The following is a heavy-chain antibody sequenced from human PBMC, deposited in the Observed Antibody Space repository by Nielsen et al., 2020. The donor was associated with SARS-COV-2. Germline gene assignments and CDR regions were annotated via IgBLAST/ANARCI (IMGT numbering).Heavy chain of an antibody. Sequence: SETLSLTCTVSGGSISSGSYYWSWIRQPAGKGLEWIGRIYTSGSTNYNPPLKSRVTISVDTSKNQFSLKLSSVTAADTAVYYCARDEAYWGQGTLVTVSS. CDR2: IYTSGST. CDR1: GGSISSGSYY. CDR3: ARDEAY. J-gene: IGHJ4*02. V-gene: IGHV4-61*02.